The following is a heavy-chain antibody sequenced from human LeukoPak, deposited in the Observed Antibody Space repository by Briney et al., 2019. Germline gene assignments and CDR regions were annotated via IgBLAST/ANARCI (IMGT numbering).Heavy chain of an antibody. CDR3: ARDVGATTYYYYYGMDV. D-gene: IGHD1-26*01. J-gene: IGHJ6*02. CDR2: MNPNSGNT. CDR1: GYTFTSYD. Sequence: GASVKVSCKTSGYTFTSYDINWVRQATGQGLEWMGWMNPNSGNTGYAQKFQGRVTITRNTSISTAYMELSSLRSEDTAVYYCARDVGATTYYYYYGMDVWGQGTTVTVSS. V-gene: IGHV1-8*03.